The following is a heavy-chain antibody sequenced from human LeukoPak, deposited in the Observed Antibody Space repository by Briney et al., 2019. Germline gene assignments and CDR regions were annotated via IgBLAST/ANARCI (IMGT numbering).Heavy chain of an antibody. D-gene: IGHD3-9*01. CDR2: IYYSGST. Sequence: SETLSLTCTVSGGSISSSSYYWGWIRQPPGKGLEWIGSIYYSGSTYYNPSLKSRVTISVDTSKNQFSLKLNSVTAADTAIYYCARDGAVDILTGYGAFYIWGQGTMVIVS. V-gene: IGHV4-39*07. J-gene: IGHJ3*02. CDR3: ARDGAVDILTGYGAFYI. CDR1: GGSISSSSYY.